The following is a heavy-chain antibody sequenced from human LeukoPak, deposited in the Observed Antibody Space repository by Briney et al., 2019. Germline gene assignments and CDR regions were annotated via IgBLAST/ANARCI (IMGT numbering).Heavy chain of an antibody. CDR2: IWHDGNNK. CDR3: ANNFDY. CDR1: GFTFSRYG. V-gene: IGHV3-33*06. J-gene: IGHJ4*02. Sequence: GGSLRLSCETSGFTFSRYGMHWVRQAPGKGLEWVALIWHDGNNKNYADSVKGRFTIPRDNSKNTVYLQMNSLRAEDTAVYYCANNFDYWGQGTLVTVSS.